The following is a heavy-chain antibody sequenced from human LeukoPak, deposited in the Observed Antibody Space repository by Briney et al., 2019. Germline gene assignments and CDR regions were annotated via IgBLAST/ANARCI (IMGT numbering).Heavy chain of an antibody. CDR2: IYYSGST. CDR3: ARVLAVYYYGSGSYLADAFDI. J-gene: IGHJ3*02. Sequence: SETLSLTFTVSGGSISSYYWSWIRPPPGKGLEGVGYIYYSGSTNYNPSLKSRVTISVDTSKNQFSLKLSSVTAADTAVYYCARVLAVYYYGSGSYLADAFDIWGQGTMVTVSS. V-gene: IGHV4-59*01. CDR1: GGSISSYY. D-gene: IGHD3-10*01.